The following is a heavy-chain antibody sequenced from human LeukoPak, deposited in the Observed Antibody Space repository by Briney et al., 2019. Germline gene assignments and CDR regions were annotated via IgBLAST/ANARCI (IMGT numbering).Heavy chain of an antibody. J-gene: IGHJ4*02. Sequence: ASVKVSCKASGYTFTGYYMHWVRQAPGRGLEWMGWINPNSGGTNYAQKFQGRVTMTRDTSISTAYMELSRLRSDDTAVYYCARDSPGQLLFDYWGQGTLVTVSS. CDR3: ARDSPGQLLFDY. CDR1: GYTFTGYY. D-gene: IGHD2-2*01. V-gene: IGHV1-2*02. CDR2: INPNSGGT.